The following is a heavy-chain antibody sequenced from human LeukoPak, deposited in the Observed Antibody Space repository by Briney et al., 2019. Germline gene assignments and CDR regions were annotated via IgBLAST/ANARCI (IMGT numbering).Heavy chain of an antibody. Sequence: GGSLRLSCAASGFTVSSNYMSWVRQAPGKGLEWVSVIYSGGSIYYADSVKGRFTISRDNAKNSLFLQMNSLRAEDTAVYYCARGTVNQNFDYWGQGTLVTVSS. CDR3: ARGTVNQNFDY. CDR1: GFTVSSNY. CDR2: IYSGGSI. J-gene: IGHJ4*02. V-gene: IGHV3-53*01. D-gene: IGHD4-17*01.